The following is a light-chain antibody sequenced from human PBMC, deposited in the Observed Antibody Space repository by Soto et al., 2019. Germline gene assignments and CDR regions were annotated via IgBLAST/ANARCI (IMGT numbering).Light chain of an antibody. CDR2: ETS. CDR1: QSISSW. Sequence: DIQMTKSPSTLSSSVGDRVTITCRASQSISSWLAWYQQKPGKDSKLLIHETSRLEHGVPSRFSGSESGTELTLNLSGRHPEDFATSYCQQYTNFPLTFGGGPRVDIK. V-gene: IGKV1-5*01. J-gene: IGKJ4*01. CDR3: QQYTNFPLT.